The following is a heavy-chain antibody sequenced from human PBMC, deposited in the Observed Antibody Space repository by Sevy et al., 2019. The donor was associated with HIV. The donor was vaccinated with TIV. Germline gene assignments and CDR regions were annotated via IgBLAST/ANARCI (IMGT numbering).Heavy chain of an antibody. CDR1: GGSISSSSYY. CDR3: VINSRTKMSGYYYYGMDV. CDR2: IYYRGST. Sequence: SETLSLTCTVSGGSISSSSYYWGWIRQPPGKGLEWIGSIYYRGSTYYNPSLKSRVTISVDTSKNQFSLKLSSVTAADTAVYYCVINSRTKMSGYYYYGMDVWGQGTTVTVSS. J-gene: IGHJ6*02. D-gene: IGHD6-13*01. V-gene: IGHV4-39*01.